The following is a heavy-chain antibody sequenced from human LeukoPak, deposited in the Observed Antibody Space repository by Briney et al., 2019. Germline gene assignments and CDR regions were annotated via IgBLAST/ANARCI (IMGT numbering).Heavy chain of an antibody. CDR1: GFTFSSYA. CDR2: ISGSGGNT. CDR3: AKVHLGSSISCLDY. V-gene: IGHV3-23*01. J-gene: IGHJ4*02. D-gene: IGHD2-2*01. Sequence: GGSLRLSCAASGFTFSSYAMSWVRQAPGKGLQWVSSISGSGGNTYYADSVKGRFTISRDNSKNTSYMQMNSLRAEDTAVYYCAKVHLGSSISCLDYWGQGSLVTVSS.